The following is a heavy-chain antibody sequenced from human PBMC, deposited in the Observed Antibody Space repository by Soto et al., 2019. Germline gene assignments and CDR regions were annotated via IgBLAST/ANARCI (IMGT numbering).Heavy chain of an antibody. V-gene: IGHV3-33*01. CDR2: IWYDGSNK. CDR3: ARERAAAAPYGMDV. CDR1: GFTFSSYG. D-gene: IGHD6-13*01. Sequence: GGSLRLSCAASGFTFSSYGMHWVRQAPGKGLEWVAVIWYDGSNKYYADSVKGRFTISRDNSKNTLYLQMNSLRAEDTAVYYCARERAAAAPYGMDVWGQGTTVTVSS. J-gene: IGHJ6*02.